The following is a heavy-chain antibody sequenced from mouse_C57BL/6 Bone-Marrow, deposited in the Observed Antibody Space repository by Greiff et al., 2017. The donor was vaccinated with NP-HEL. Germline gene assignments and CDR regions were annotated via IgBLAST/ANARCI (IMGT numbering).Heavy chain of an antibody. D-gene: IGHD1-1*01. J-gene: IGHJ2*01. V-gene: IGHV1-81*01. Sequence: QVQLKESGAELARPGASVKLSCKASGYTFTSYGISWVKQRTGQGLEWIGEIYPRSGNTYYNEKFKGKATLTADKSSSTAYMELRSLTSEDSAVYFCANPYYYGSSGYWGQGTTLTVSS. CDR1: GYTFTSYG. CDR3: ANPYYYGSSGY. CDR2: IYPRSGNT.